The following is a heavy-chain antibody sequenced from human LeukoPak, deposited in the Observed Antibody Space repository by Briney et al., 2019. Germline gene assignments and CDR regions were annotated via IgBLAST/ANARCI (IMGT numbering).Heavy chain of an antibody. CDR2: ISSSGSTI. CDR1: GFTFSSYE. CDR3: ARPLHDYGDYSDY. Sequence: GGSLRLSCAASGFTFSSYEMNWVRQAPGKGLEWVSYISSSGSTIYYADSVKGRFTISRDNAKNSLYLQVNSLRAEDTAVYYCARPLHDYGDYSDYWGQGTLVTVSS. V-gene: IGHV3-48*03. D-gene: IGHD4-17*01. J-gene: IGHJ4*02.